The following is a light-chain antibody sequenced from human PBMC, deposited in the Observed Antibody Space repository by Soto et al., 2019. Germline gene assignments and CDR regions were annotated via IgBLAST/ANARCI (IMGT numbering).Light chain of an antibody. CDR2: GAS. CDR1: QSVLYSSNNKNY. V-gene: IGKV4-1*01. CDR3: QQYYSTPHT. J-gene: IGKJ2*01. Sequence: DIVMTQSPDSLAVSLGERATINCKSSQSVLYSSNNKNYLAWYQHKPGQPPKLLIYGASTRESGVPDRFSGSGSGTDFTLTVSSLQAEDVAVYYCQQYYSTPHTFGQGTKLEIK.